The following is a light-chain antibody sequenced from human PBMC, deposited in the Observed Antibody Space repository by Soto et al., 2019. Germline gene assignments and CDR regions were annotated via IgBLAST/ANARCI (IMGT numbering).Light chain of an antibody. V-gene: IGKV1-12*01. CDR1: QDIDSW. J-gene: IGKJ1*01. CDR3: QQGSSFPWT. CDR2: AAS. Sequence: DIQMTQSPSSVSASVGDRVTITCRASQDIDSWLAWYQQKPGKAPKLLIYAASSLRSGVPSRFSASASGTYFTFTISRLQTEDFATYYCQQGSSFPWTFGQGTKVEIK.